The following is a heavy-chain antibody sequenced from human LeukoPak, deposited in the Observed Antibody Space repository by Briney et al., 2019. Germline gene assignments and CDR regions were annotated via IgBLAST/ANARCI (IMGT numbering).Heavy chain of an antibody. CDR2: ISGSGGST. J-gene: IGHJ6*02. CDR3: AKKGVAQYDFWSGYLGMDV. V-gene: IGHV3-23*01. D-gene: IGHD3-3*01. CDR1: GFTFSSYA. Sequence: AGGSLRLSCAASGFTFSSYAMSWVRQAPGKGLEWVPAISGSGGSTYYADSVKGRFTISRDNSKNTLYLQMNSLRAEDTAVYYCAKKGVAQYDFWSGYLGMDVWGQGTTVTVSS.